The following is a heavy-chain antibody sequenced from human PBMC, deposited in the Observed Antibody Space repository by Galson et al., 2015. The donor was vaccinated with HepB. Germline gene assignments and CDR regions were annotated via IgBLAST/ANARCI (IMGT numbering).Heavy chain of an antibody. CDR2: ISSSSSYT. CDR3: ARRGPNYYDSSGTLDY. Sequence: SLRLSCAASGFTFSDYYMSWIRQAPGKGLEWVSYISSSSSYTNYADSVKGRFTISRDNAKNSLYLQMNSLRAEDTAVYYCARRGPNYYDSSGTLDYWGQGTLVTVSS. D-gene: IGHD3-22*01. V-gene: IGHV3-11*06. CDR1: GFTFSDYY. J-gene: IGHJ4*02.